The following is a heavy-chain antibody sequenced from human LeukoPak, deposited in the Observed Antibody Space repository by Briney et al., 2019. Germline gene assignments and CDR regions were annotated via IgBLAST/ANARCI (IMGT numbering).Heavy chain of an antibody. V-gene: IGHV4-34*01. CDR1: GGSFSGYY. D-gene: IGHD3-9*01. Sequence: PSETLSLTCAVYGGSFSGYYWSWIRQSPGKGLEWIGEINHSGSTNYNPSLKSRVTISVDTSKNQFSLKLSSVTAADTAVYYCARGLPKRGAFLTGYYYFDYWGQGTLVTVSS. CDR2: INHSGST. CDR3: ARGLPKRGAFLTGYYYFDY. J-gene: IGHJ4*02.